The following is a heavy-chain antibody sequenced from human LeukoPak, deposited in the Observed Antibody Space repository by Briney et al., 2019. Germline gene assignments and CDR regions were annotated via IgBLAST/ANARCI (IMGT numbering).Heavy chain of an antibody. CDR2: ISSSSSYI. V-gene: IGHV3-21*01. CDR3: ASQIGRGYSPYYFDY. CDR1: GFTFSSYS. J-gene: IGHJ4*02. D-gene: IGHD5-18*01. Sequence: GGSLRLSCAASGFTFSSYSMNWVRQAPGKGLEWVSSISSSSSYIYYADSVKGRFTISRDNAKNSLYLQMNSLRAEDTAVYYCASQIGRGYSPYYFDYWGQGTLVTVSS.